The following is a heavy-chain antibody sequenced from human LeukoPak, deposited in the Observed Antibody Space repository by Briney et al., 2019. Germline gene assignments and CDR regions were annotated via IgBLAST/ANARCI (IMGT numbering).Heavy chain of an antibody. CDR2: IYTSGST. CDR1: GGSISSGSYY. J-gene: IGHJ4*02. Sequence: SETLSLTCTVSGGSISSGSYYWSWIRQPAGKGLEWIGRIYTSGSTNYNPSLKSRVTISVDTSKNQFSLKLSSVTAADTAVYYCARHPRAVAGGGLDYWGQGTLVTVSS. CDR3: ARHPRAVAGGGLDY. V-gene: IGHV4-61*02. D-gene: IGHD6-19*01.